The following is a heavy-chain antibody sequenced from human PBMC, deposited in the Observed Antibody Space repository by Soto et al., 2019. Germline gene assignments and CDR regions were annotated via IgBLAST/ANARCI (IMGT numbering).Heavy chain of an antibody. D-gene: IGHD3-10*01. J-gene: IGHJ6*01. CDR2: IIPIFGTA. V-gene: IGHV1-69*01. CDR1: GGTFSSYA. CDR3: ARVGTMVRGVITYYDGMDV. Sequence: QVQLVQSGAEVKKPGSSVKVSCKASGGTFSSYAISWVRQAPGQGLEWMGGIIPIFGTANYAQKFQGRVTITADESTSTAYMELSSLRSEDTAVYYCARVGTMVRGVITYYDGMDVWGQGYTVTVSS.